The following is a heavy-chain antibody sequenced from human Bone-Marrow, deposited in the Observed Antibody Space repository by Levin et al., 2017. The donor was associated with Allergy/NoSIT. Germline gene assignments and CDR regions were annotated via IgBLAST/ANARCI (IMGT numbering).Heavy chain of an antibody. J-gene: IGHJ4*02. V-gene: IGHV3-23*01. CDR3: ARRSLDNTRPFDC. Sequence: QTGGSLRLSCAASEFTFSSHAMYWVRQAPGKGLECLAGINGPGDGPIYAGSVKGRFTISRDNSKNTLYLQMTSLRAEDTAVYYCARRSLDNTRPFDCWGQGTLVTVSS. CDR1: EFTFSSHA. D-gene: IGHD2-2*03. CDR2: INGPGDGP.